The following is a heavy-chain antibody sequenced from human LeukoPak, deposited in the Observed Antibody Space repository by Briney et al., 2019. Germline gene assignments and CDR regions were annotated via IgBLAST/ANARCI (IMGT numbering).Heavy chain of an antibody. CDR3: ARDRQVNYYYYGMDV. CDR2: IYTSGST. D-gene: IGHD3-10*01. CDR1: GGSISSGSYY. Sequence: SQTLSLTCTVSGGSISSGSYYWSWIRQPAGKGLEWIGRIYTSGSTNYNPSLKSRVTISVDTSKNQFSLKLSSVTAADTAVYYCARDRQVNYYYYGMDVWGQGTTVTASS. V-gene: IGHV4-61*02. J-gene: IGHJ6*02.